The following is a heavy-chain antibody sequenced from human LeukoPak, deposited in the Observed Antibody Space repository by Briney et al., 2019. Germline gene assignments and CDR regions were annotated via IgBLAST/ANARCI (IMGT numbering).Heavy chain of an antibody. V-gene: IGHV1-46*01. J-gene: IGHJ4*02. D-gene: IGHD3-3*01. CDR1: GYTFTSYY. CDR3: AREADESYYDFWSGYYGY. CDR2: INPSGGST. Sequence: GASVKVSCKASGYTFTSYYMHWVRQAPGQGLEWMGIINPSGGSTSYAQKFQGGVTMTRDTSTSTVYMELSSLRSEDTAVYYCAREADESYYDFWSGYYGYWGQGTLVTVSS.